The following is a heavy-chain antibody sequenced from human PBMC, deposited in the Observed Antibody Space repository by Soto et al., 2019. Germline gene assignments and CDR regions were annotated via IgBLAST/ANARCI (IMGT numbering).Heavy chain of an antibody. V-gene: IGHV4-34*01. CDR2: INHGGST. CDR3: SRGQSSVRGYRAGSYAY. D-gene: IGHD6-19*01. Sequence: SETLSLTCAVYGGTFTGYYWTWIRQSPGKGLEWIGEINHGGSTNYNPSLKSRLTISVETSKKQFSLKLTSVTAADTAVYFCSRGQSSVRGYRAGSYAYWGRGPLVTLSS. J-gene: IGHJ4*02. CDR1: GGTFTGYY.